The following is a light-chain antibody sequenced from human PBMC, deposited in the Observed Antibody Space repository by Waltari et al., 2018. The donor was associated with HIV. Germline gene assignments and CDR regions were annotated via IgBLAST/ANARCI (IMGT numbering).Light chain of an antibody. CDR1: SSDVGTYNY. CDR3: CSYAGTYIYV. CDR2: DVT. J-gene: IGLJ1*01. V-gene: IGLV2-11*01. Sequence: QSALTQPRSVSGSPGQSVTLSCTGTSSDVGTYNYVPWYQQHPGKAPKLMIYDVTKRPSGVPDRFSGSKSGDTASLTISGLQVEDEADYYCCSYAGTYIYVFGTGTKITVL.